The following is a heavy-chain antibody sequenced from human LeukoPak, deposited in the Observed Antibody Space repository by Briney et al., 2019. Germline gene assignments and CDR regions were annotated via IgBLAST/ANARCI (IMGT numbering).Heavy chain of an antibody. J-gene: IGHJ4*02. CDR2: IGGSSDFT. Sequence: GGSLRLSCAASGFTFSSYAMSWVRQAPGKGLEWVSAIGGSSDFTYYAEYVKGRFTISRDNSKKTLYLQMNSLRAEDTAVYYCAKADRGWGVITKDWGQGTLVTVSS. CDR1: GFTFSSYA. CDR3: AKADRGWGVITKD. D-gene: IGHD3-10*01. V-gene: IGHV3-23*01.